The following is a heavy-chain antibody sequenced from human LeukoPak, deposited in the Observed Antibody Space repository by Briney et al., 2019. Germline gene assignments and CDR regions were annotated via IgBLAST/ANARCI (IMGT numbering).Heavy chain of an antibody. CDR2: IYHSGST. D-gene: IGHD6-19*01. J-gene: IGHJ3*02. CDR3: AKESNSGWYGDAFDI. Sequence: PSETLCLTCTVSGGSISSGGYYWSWIRQPPGKGLEWIGYIYHSGSTYYNPSLKSRVTISVDRSKNQFSLKLSSVTAADTAIYYCAKESNSGWYGDAFDIWGQGAMATVSS. CDR1: GGSISSGGYY. V-gene: IGHV4-30-2*01.